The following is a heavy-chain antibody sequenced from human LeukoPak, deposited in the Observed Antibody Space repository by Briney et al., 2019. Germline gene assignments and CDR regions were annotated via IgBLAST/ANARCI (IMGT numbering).Heavy chain of an antibody. CDR1: GFTFSSYD. CDR3: AKDLRGPYYDFWSEY. D-gene: IGHD3-3*01. J-gene: IGHJ4*02. Sequence: GGSLRLSCAASGFTFSSYDMHWVRQATGKGLEWVSAIGTAGDTYYPGSVKGRFTISRDNSKNTLYLQMNSLRAEDTAVYYCAKDLRGPYYDFWSEYWGQGTLVTVSS. V-gene: IGHV3-13*01. CDR2: IGTAGDT.